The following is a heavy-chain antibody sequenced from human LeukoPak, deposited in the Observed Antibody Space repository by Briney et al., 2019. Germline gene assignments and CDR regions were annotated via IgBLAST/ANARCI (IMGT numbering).Heavy chain of an antibody. CDR3: AREGYSYGPGFDY. D-gene: IGHD5-18*01. CDR1: GVSISSSSYY. J-gene: IGHJ4*02. Sequence: SETLSLTCTVSGVSISSSSYYWGWIRQSPGQGLEWIGEINHSGSTNYNPSLKSRVTISVDTSKNQFSLKLSSVTAADTAVYYCAREGYSYGPGFDYWGQGTLVTVSS. CDR2: INHSGST. V-gene: IGHV4-39*07.